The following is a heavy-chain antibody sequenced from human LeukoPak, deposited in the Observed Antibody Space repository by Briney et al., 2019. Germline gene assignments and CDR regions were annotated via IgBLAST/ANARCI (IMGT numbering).Heavy chain of an antibody. D-gene: IGHD6-19*01. CDR2: ISYGGTT. J-gene: IGHJ4*02. V-gene: IGHV4-34*09. CDR1: GGSFSGYY. CDR3: AREGSGWYRPYYFDY. Sequence: SETLSLTCAVYGGSFSGYYWSWIRQPPGKGLEWIGHISYGGTTYYNPSLKSQVTISLDTSRNHFSLKLNSVTAADTAVYYCAREGSGWYRPYYFDYWGQGTLVTVSS.